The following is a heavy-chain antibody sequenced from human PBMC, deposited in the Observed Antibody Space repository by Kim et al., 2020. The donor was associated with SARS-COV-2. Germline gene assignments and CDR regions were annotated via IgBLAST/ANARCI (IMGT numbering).Heavy chain of an antibody. CDR3: ARGGSYSFEY. D-gene: IGHD6-13*01. CDR2: LNQDGSDK. Sequence: GGSLRLSCAASGFTFSDYWMRWVRHSPGKGLEWVADLNQDGSDKHYMESVKGRFTISRDNAKNSPFLQMDSLRAEDAALYYCARGGSYSFEYWSQGTLVTVSS. V-gene: IGHV3-7*01. CDR1: GFTFSDYW. J-gene: IGHJ4*02.